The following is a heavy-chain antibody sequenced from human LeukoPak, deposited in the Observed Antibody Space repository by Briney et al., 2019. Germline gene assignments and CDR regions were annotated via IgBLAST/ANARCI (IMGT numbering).Heavy chain of an antibody. CDR1: GYTFTSYG. CDR2: ISAYNGNT. D-gene: IGHD4-11*01. J-gene: IGHJ6*02. Sequence: ASVKVSCKASGYTFTSYGISWVRQAPGQGLEWMGWISAYNGNTNYVQKLQGRVTMTTDTSTSTAYMELRSLRSDDTAVYYCASGMTTVTTGYYGMDVWGQGTTVTVSS. CDR3: ASGMTTVTTGYYGMDV. V-gene: IGHV1-18*01.